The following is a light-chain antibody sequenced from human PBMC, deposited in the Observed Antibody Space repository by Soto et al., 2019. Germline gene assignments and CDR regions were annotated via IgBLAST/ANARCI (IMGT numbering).Light chain of an antibody. Sequence: EIVLTQSPGTLSLSPGERATLSCRASQSVGSDHLAWYQQKPGQAPRLLLYGASNRPSGIPDRFSGSGSGTDFTLTISRLEPEDFAVYSCQQYGSSPYTFGQGTKLEI. J-gene: IGKJ2*01. CDR2: GAS. CDR1: QSVGSDH. CDR3: QQYGSSPYT. V-gene: IGKV3-20*01.